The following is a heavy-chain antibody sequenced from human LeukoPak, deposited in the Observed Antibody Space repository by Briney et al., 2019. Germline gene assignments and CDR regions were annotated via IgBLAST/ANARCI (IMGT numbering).Heavy chain of an antibody. V-gene: IGHV3-7*02. CDR2: MKQDGSEK. Sequence: GGSLRLSCAASGFTFSSYWMCWVRQAPGKGLEWVANMKQDGSEKYYVDSVKGRFTISGDNAKNSLYLQMNSLRAEDTAVYYCARQHSSSWYYVDYWGQGTLVTVSS. D-gene: IGHD6-13*01. CDR1: GFTFSSYW. J-gene: IGHJ4*02. CDR3: ARQHSSSWYYVDY.